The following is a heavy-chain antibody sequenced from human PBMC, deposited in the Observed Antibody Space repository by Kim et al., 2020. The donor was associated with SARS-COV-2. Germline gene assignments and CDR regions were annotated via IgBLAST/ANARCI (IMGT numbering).Heavy chain of an antibody. J-gene: IGHJ6*03. CDR2: ISYDGSYK. CDR3: AKELRPTYDYYYLDV. V-gene: IGHV3-30*18. Sequence: GGSLRLSCAASGFTFSSYGMHWLRQAPGKRLEWVTLISYDGSYKSYPDYVKGRFTISRDNSKSMLYLQMNSLRAEDTAVYFCAKELRPTYDYYYLDVWGKGATVTVSS. CDR1: GFTFSSYG.